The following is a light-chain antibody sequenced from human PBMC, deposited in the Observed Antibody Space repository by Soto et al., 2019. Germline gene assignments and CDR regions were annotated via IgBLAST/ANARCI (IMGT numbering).Light chain of an antibody. V-gene: IGKV3-11*01. CDR1: QSVSSY. J-gene: IGKJ2*01. Sequence: EIVLTQSPATLSLSPGERATRSCRASQSVSSYLAWYHQKPGQAPRLLIYDASNRATGIPARFSGSGSGTDFTLTISSLEPEDFAVYYCQQRSYWPLYTFGQGTKLEIK. CDR2: DAS. CDR3: QQRSYWPLYT.